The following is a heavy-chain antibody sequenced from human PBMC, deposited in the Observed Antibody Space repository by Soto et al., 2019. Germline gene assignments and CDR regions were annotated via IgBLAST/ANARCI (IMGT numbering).Heavy chain of an antibody. V-gene: IGHV4-39*01. J-gene: IGHJ4*02. D-gene: IGHD1-26*01. CDR1: GGSISSSYY. CDR3: ARLQVGAGDY. Sequence: SETLSLTCTVSGGSISSSYYWGWIRQPPGKGLEWIGNIYYSGSTYHNPSLKSRVTISVDTSKNQFSLKLSSVTAADTAVYYCARLQVGAGDYWGQGTLVTVSS. CDR2: IYYSGST.